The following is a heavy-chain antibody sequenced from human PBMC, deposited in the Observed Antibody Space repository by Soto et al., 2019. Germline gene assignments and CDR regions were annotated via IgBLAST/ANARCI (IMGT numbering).Heavy chain of an antibody. CDR3: ARDSLGYCTNGVCSYWYFDL. Sequence: QVQLVQSGAEVKKPGSSVKVSCKASGGTFSSYAISWVRQAPGQGREWMGGIIPIFGTANYAQKFQGRVTITADESTSTAYMELSSLRSEDTAVYYCARDSLGYCTNGVCSYWYFDLWGRGTLVTVSS. CDR2: IIPIFGTA. D-gene: IGHD2-8*01. J-gene: IGHJ2*01. CDR1: GGTFSSYA. V-gene: IGHV1-69*01.